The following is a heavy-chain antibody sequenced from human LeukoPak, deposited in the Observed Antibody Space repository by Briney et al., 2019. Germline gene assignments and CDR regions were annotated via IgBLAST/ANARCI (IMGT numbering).Heavy chain of an antibody. CDR2: ISGSGGST. CDR3: AKDENAVVMEPVGAFDI. J-gene: IGHJ3*02. CDR1: GFTFSSYA. Sequence: PGGSLRLSCAASGFTFSSYAMSWVRQAPGKGLEWVSAISGSGGSTYYADSVKGRFTISRDNSKNTLYLQMNSLRAEDTAVYYCAKDENAVVMEPVGAFDIWGQGTMVTVSS. D-gene: IGHD4-23*01. V-gene: IGHV3-23*01.